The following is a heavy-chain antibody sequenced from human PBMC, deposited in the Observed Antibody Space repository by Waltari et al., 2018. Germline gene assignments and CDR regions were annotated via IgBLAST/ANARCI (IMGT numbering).Heavy chain of an antibody. CDR3: AKDVYGPGLSYGAHIDH. CDR2: FYKRGTT. Sequence: QVQLRESGPGLVKPSETLDLTCSVSGASINNHNYQWGWVRQPPGKGLEWIGSFYKRGTTYYNPSLQSRVTISVDTSNNQFSLKLNSVTAADTAIYYCAKDVYGPGLSYGAHIDHWGQGTLVTVSS. V-gene: IGHV4-39*07. D-gene: IGHD3-10*01. CDR1: GASINNHNYQ. J-gene: IGHJ4*02.